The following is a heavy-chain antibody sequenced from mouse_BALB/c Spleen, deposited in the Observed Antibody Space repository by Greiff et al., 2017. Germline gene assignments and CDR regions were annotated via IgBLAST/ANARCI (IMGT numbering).Heavy chain of an antibody. D-gene: IGHD2-1*01. CDR2: INPYNDGT. CDR3: ATEEAYGNYDYAMDY. J-gene: IGHJ4*01. CDR1: GYTFTSYV. Sequence: VQLQQSGPELVKPGASVKISCKASGYTFTSYVMHWVKQKPGQGLEWIGYINPYNDGTKYNEKFKGKATLTSDKSSSTAYMELSSLTSEDSAVYYCATEEAYGNYDYAMDYWGQGTSVTVSS. V-gene: IGHV1-14*01.